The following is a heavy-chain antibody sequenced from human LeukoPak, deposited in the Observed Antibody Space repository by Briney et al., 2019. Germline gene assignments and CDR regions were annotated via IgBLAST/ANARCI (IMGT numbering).Heavy chain of an antibody. CDR1: GFTFSSYS. Sequence: PGGSLRLSYAASGFTFSSYSMNWVRQAPGKGLEWVSAISSSSSYKYYTDSVKGRFTISRDNAKNSLYLQMNSLRAEDMAVYYCARGSYGDYGRDWFDPWGQGTLVTVSS. J-gene: IGHJ5*02. D-gene: IGHD4-17*01. V-gene: IGHV3-21*01. CDR2: ISSSSSYK. CDR3: ARGSYGDYGRDWFDP.